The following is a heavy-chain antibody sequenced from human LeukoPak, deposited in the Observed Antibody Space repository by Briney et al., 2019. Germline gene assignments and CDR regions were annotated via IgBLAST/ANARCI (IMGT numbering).Heavy chain of an antibody. CDR3: ARGGRSSYGMDV. D-gene: IGHD1-26*01. CDR2: FYPGDSDT. V-gene: IGHV5-51*01. J-gene: IGHJ6*02. Sequence: GESLKISCKGSGYIFSINWIGWVRQMPGKGLEWMGIFYPGDSDTRYNPSFRGQVIISAEKSISTAYLQWSSLKASDTAMYYCARGGRSSYGMDVWGQGTTVTVSS. CDR1: GYIFSINW.